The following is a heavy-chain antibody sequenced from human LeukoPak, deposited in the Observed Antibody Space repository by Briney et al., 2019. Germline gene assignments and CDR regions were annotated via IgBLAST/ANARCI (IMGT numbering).Heavy chain of an antibody. V-gene: IGHV3-30*18. CDR2: ISDDGSNE. J-gene: IGHJ4*02. Sequence: PGGSLRLSCAASGFTFSSYNMHWARQAPGKGLEWVAVISDDGSNEYFADSVKGRFTISRDNSKNTLYLQMNSLRGEDTAVYYCAKDRSNSWAIDYWGQGSQVTVSS. D-gene: IGHD6-13*01. CDR3: AKDRSNSWAIDY. CDR1: GFTFSSYN.